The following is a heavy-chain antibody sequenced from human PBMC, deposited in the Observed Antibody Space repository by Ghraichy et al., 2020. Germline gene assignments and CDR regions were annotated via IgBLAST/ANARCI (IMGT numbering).Heavy chain of an antibody. V-gene: IGHV3-23*01. D-gene: IGHD2-2*01. Sequence: GESLNISCAASGFTFSSYAMSWVRQSPGKGLEWVSAISGSGGSTYYADSVKGRFTIYRENSKNKLYLQMNSLRAEDPAVYYCANDRGYCSSTSCYWTEKYTWFDPWGQGTLVTVSS. CDR1: GFTFSSYA. J-gene: IGHJ5*02. CDR3: ANDRGYCSSTSCYWTEKYTWFDP. CDR2: ISGSGGST.